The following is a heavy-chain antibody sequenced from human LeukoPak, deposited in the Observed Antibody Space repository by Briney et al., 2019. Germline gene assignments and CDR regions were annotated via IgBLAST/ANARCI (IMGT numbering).Heavy chain of an antibody. J-gene: IGHJ3*02. V-gene: IGHV4-30-4*08. CDR3: ARIPTGSRAFDI. Sequence: SQTLSLTCTVSGGSISSGDYYWSWIRQPPGKGLEWIGYIYYSGSTYYNPSLKSRVTISVDTSKNQFSLKLSSVTAADTAVYYCARIPTGSRAFDIWGQGTMVTVSS. CDR2: IYYSGST. CDR1: GGSISSGDYY. D-gene: IGHD1-1*01.